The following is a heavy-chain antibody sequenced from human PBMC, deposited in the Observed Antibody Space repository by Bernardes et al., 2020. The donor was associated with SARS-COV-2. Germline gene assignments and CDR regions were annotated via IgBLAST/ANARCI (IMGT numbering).Heavy chain of an antibody. CDR3: AKEAYSGYLETYYFYYGMDV. D-gene: IGHD5-12*01. CDR1: GFTFTNYA. J-gene: IGHJ6*02. V-gene: IGHV3-23*01. CDR2: ISSTGGGT. Sequence: GGSLRLFCAASGFTFTNYAMTWVRQAPVNGLEWFSSISSTGGGTYYADSVQVRFTFSRDYSTNTLYLQMDSLRAEDTAIYYCAKEAYSGYLETYYFYYGMDVWGQGTTVTVSS.